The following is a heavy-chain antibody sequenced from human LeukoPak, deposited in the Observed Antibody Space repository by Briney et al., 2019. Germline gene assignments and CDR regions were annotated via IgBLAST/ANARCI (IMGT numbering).Heavy chain of an antibody. CDR1: GASISTYY. Sequence: SETLSLTCTVSGASISTYYWSWIRQPAGKGLEWIGRIYTSGSTNYNPSLKSRVTMSVDTSKNQFSLKLSSVTAADTAVYYCARERVLAYCGGDCYPTLDYWGQGTLVTVSS. V-gene: IGHV4-4*07. CDR3: ARERVLAYCGGDCYPTLDY. CDR2: IYTSGST. J-gene: IGHJ4*02. D-gene: IGHD2-21*02.